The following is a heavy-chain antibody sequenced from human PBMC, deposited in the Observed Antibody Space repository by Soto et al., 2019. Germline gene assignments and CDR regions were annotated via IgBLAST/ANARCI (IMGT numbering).Heavy chain of an antibody. Sequence: SSETLSLTCAVYGGSFSGYYWSWIRQPPGKGLEWIGEINHSGSTNYNPSLKSRVTISVDTSKNQFSLKLSSVTAADTAVYYCARGGIAARLRYYYYGMDVWGQGTTVTVSS. CDR3: ARGGIAARLRYYYYGMDV. CDR1: GGSFSGYY. D-gene: IGHD6-6*01. CDR2: INHSGST. J-gene: IGHJ6*02. V-gene: IGHV4-34*01.